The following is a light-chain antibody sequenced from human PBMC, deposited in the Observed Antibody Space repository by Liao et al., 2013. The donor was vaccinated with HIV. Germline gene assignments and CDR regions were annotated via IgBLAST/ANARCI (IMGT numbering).Light chain of an antibody. V-gene: IGLV3-25*03. J-gene: IGLJ3*02. CDR2: KDS. CDR3: QSADSSGTCPV. Sequence: SYELTQPPSVSVSPGQTARITCSVDALPKQYAYWYQQKPGQAPVLLIYKDSERPSGIPERFSGSSSGTTVTLTISGVQAEDEADYYCQSADSSGTCPVFGGGTKLTVL. CDR1: ALPKQY.